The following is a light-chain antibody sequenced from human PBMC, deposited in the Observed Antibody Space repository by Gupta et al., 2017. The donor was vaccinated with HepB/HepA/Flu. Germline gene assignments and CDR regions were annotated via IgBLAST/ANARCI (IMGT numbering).Light chain of an antibody. CDR3: QQANSFPLT. V-gene: IGKV1-12*01. CDR2: GAS. J-gene: IGKJ4*01. CDR1: QGISSS. Sequence: IQVTQSPSSVPASLGDRVTITCRASQGISSSLAWYQQKPGKAPKLLIYGASSLQSGVPSRFSGGGSGTDFTLTSSTLQPEDVATYYCQQANSFPLTFGGGTKVEIK.